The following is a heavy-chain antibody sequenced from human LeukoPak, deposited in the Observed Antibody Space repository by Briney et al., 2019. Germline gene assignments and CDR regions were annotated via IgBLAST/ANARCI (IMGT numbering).Heavy chain of an antibody. Sequence: GGSLRLSCAASAFTFSSYAVSWVRQAPEKGLEWVSAIGSSDGRTYYADSVKGRFTISRDNTKNTLYLQMNSLRAEDSAVYYCAKAKLPIDRYNVGSPHYYFDYWGQGTLVTVSS. CDR3: AKAKLPIDRYNVGSPHYYFDY. D-gene: IGHD3-16*02. J-gene: IGHJ4*02. V-gene: IGHV3-23*01. CDR2: IGSSDGRT. CDR1: AFTFSSYA.